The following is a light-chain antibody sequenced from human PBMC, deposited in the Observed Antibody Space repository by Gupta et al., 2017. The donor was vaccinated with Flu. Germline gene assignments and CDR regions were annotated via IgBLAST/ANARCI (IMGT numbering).Light chain of an antibody. Sequence: QSVLTQPPSPSGTPGPRVTISCSRSSSNVGSNTVTWYQQLPGTAPKLLIYSDNLRPSGVSDRFSGSRSGASASLAISGLQSEDEADYYCAAWDDSLNAWVFGGGTKLTVL. J-gene: IGLJ3*02. CDR1: SSNVGSNT. CDR2: SDN. V-gene: IGLV1-44*01. CDR3: AAWDDSLNAWV.